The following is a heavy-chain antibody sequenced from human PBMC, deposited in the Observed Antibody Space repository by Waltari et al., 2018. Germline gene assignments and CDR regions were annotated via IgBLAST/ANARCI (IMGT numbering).Heavy chain of an antibody. CDR2: IIPILGIA. Sequence: QVQLVQSGAEVKKPGSAVKVSCKASGGTFSSSAIRWLRPAPGHGLEWMGGIIPILGIANYAQKFQGRVTITADESTSTAYMELSSLRSEDTAVYYCARELGILGDYGRVYFDYWGQGTLVTVSS. V-gene: IGHV1-69*04. D-gene: IGHD4-17*01. J-gene: IGHJ4*02. CDR1: GGTFSSSA. CDR3: ARELGILGDYGRVYFDY.